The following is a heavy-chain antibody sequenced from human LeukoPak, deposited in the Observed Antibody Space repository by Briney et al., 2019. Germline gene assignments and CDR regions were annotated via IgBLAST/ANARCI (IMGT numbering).Heavy chain of an antibody. D-gene: IGHD2-15*01. CDR1: GFTFDDYA. CDR3: AKGDCSGGSCSLGY. J-gene: IGHJ4*02. V-gene: IGHV3-9*01. CDR2: ISWNSGSI. Sequence: GGSLRLSCAASGFTFDDYAMHWVRQAPGKGLEWVSGISWNSGSIGYADSVKGRFTISRDNAKNSLYLQMNSLRAEDTALYYCAKGDCSGGSCSLGYWGQGTLVTVSS.